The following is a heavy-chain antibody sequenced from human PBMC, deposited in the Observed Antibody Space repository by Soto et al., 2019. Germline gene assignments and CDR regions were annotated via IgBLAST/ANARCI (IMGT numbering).Heavy chain of an antibody. CDR2: INDSGST. J-gene: IGHJ6*03. CDR1: GGSFSGYY. D-gene: IGHD2-21*01. Sequence: SETLSLTCAVYGGSFSGYYWSWIRKDTGKGLEWIGEINDSGSTDYNPPLKSRVTMSVDTSKNQFSLTLNSVTAADTATYFCARGGISHWAYFYYMDVWDRGTTVTVSS. V-gene: IGHV4-34*01. CDR3: ARGGISHWAYFYYMDV.